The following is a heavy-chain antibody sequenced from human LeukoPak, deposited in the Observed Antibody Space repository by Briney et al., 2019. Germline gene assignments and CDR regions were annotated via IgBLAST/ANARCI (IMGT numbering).Heavy chain of an antibody. V-gene: IGHV3-33*01. Sequence: PGRPRRLSCAASGFTFSGSGMHGVPQAPGKGLEGVAVTWYDGSNKYYADSLKGRFTISRDNSKNPLYRQRTTRRARATAVYSRARGMKQRLRNWFDPWGRGTLVTVSS. CDR2: TWYDGSNK. CDR3: ARGMKQRLRNWFDP. J-gene: IGHJ5*02. D-gene: IGHD6-25*01. CDR1: GFTFSGSG.